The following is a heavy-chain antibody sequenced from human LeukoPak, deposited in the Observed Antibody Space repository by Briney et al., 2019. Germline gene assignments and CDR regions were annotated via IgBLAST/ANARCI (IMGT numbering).Heavy chain of an antibody. CDR3: AREMYSSSPSDAFDI. D-gene: IGHD6-6*01. V-gene: IGHV3-21*01. CDR2: ISSGSSYI. J-gene: IGHJ3*02. CDR1: CFNFSSYI. Sequence: GSLRLCCAASCFNFSSYIMNSVRHAPGNGLESVSSISSGSSYIYYADSVKGRFTISRDNAKNSLYLQMNSLRAEDTAVYYCAREMYSSSPSDAFDIWGQGTMVTVSS.